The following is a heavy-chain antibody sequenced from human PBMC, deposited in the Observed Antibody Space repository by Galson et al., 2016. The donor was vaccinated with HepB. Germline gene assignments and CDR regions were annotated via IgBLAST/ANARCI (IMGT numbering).Heavy chain of an antibody. CDR3: AKQSSSWISLHGLDV. CDR2: ISGSGGRT. V-gene: IGHV3-23*01. D-gene: IGHD6-6*01. J-gene: IGHJ6*02. CDR1: GFTFNTYG. Sequence: SLRLSCAASGFTFNTYGMTWVRQAPGKGLEWVSEISGSGGRTAYADSVKGRFTISRDTSKNTLYLKMNSLRDENTAAYYCAKQSSSWISLHGLDVWGQGTTVTVSS.